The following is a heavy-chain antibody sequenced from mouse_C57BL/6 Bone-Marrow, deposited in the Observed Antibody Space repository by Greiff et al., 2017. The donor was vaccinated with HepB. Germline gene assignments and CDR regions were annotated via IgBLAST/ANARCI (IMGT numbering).Heavy chain of an antibody. V-gene: IGHV5-6*01. CDR3: ARQELTTVVAPAIDY. Sequence: EVMLVESGGDLVKPGGSLKLSCAASGFTFSSYGMSWVRQTPDKRLEWVATISSGGSYNYYPDSVKGRFTISRDNAKTTLYLQLSSLKSEDTAMDYCARQELTTVVAPAIDYCGQGTSVTDSS. CDR1: GFTFSSYG. D-gene: IGHD1-1*01. J-gene: IGHJ4*01. CDR2: ISSGGSYN.